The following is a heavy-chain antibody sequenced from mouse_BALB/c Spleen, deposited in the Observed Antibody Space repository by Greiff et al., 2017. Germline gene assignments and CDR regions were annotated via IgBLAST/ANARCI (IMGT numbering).Heavy chain of an antibody. CDR1: GYAFTNYL. Sequence: QVQLQQSGAELVRPGTSVKVSCKASGYAFTNYLIEWVKQRPGQGLEWIGVINPGSGGTNYNEKFKGKATLTADKSSSTAYMQLSSLTSDDSAVYFCARRHYGKGDAMDYWGQGTSVTVAS. D-gene: IGHD2-1*01. J-gene: IGHJ4*01. CDR2: INPGSGGT. V-gene: IGHV1-54*01. CDR3: ARRHYGKGDAMDY.